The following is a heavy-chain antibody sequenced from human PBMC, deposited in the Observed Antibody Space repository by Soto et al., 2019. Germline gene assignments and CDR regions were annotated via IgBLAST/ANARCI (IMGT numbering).Heavy chain of an antibody. Sequence: EVQLVESGGGLVKPGGSLRLSCAASGFTFSNAGMNWVRQAPGKGLEWVGRIKSKTDGGTTDYAAPVNVRFTISRYDSKNTLYLQMNSLNTEDTAVYYCTTDLRNWNYLLDYWGQGTLVTVSS. CDR3: TTDLRNWNYLLDY. CDR1: GFTFSNAG. V-gene: IGHV3-15*07. J-gene: IGHJ4*02. D-gene: IGHD1-7*01. CDR2: IKSKTDGGTT.